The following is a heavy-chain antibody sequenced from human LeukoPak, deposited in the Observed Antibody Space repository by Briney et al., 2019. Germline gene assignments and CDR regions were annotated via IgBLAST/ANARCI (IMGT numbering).Heavy chain of an antibody. CDR2: IRTRINSSTT. CDR1: GFIFSDYI. J-gene: IGHJ3*02. D-gene: IGHD4-23*01. V-gene: IGHV3-72*01. Sequence: GGSLRLSCAASGFIFSDYIMDWVRQAPGKGLEWVGRIRTRINSSTTEYAASVKGRFTISRDDSKNSMYMHMNSLKTEDTAVYHCSRDGGEGGNSAFEIWGQGTMVTVSS. CDR3: SRDGGEGGNSAFEI.